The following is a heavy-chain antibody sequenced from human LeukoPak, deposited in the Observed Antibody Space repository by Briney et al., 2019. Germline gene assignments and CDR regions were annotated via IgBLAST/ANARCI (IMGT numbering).Heavy chain of an antibody. CDR2: INHSGST. J-gene: IGHJ4*02. CDR1: GGSFSGYY. V-gene: IGHV4-34*01. Sequence: SETLSLTCAVYGGSFSGYYWSWIRQPPGKGLEWIGEINHSGSTNYNPSLKSRVTISVDTSKNQFSLKLSSVTAADTAVYYCARGSVFWSGYYPFDYWGQGTLVTVSS. D-gene: IGHD3-3*01. CDR3: ARGSVFWSGYYPFDY.